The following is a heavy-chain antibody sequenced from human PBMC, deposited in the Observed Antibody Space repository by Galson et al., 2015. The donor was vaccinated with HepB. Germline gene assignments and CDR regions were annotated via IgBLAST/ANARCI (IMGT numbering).Heavy chain of an antibody. CDR2: FDPEDGET. D-gene: IGHD6-13*01. CDR1: GYTLTELS. Sequence: SVKVSCKVSGYTLTELSMHWVRQAPGKGLEWMGGFDPEDGETIYAQKFQGRVTMTEDTSTDTAYMELSSLRSEDTAVYYCATDLSLAQIPPQGYWGQGTLVTVSS. CDR3: ATDLSLAQIPPQGY. V-gene: IGHV1-24*01. J-gene: IGHJ4*02.